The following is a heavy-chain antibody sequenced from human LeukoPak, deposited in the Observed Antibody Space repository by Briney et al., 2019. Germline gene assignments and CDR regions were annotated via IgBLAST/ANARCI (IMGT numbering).Heavy chain of an antibody. D-gene: IGHD3-10*01. CDR2: INHSRST. CDR1: GGSFSGYY. Sequence: SETLSLTCAVYGGSFSGYYWSWIRQPPGKGLEWIGEINHSRSTNYNPSLKSRVTISVDTSKNQFSLKLSSVTAADTAVYYCASPGTGGAFDYWGQGTLVTVYS. J-gene: IGHJ4*02. CDR3: ASPGTGGAFDY. V-gene: IGHV4-34*01.